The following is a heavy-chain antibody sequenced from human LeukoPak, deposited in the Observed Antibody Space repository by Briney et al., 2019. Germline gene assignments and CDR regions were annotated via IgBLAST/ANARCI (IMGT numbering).Heavy chain of an antibody. D-gene: IGHD2-8*01. CDR1: GFTFYHYA. CDR3: ASGDRLRTVSCFAD. V-gene: IGHV3-23*01. Sequence: GGSLRLSCAPSGFTFYHYAMNWVREAPEEGLEWVSRISGSGARSSYADSVKGRLPISRDNSKTSLYLQMRSLTTEDTAVYYCASGDRLRTVSCFADGGQGTRVTLSS. CDR2: ISGSGARS. J-gene: IGHJ4*02.